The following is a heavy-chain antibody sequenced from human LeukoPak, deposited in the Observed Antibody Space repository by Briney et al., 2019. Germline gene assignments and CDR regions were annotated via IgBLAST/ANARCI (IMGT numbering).Heavy chain of an antibody. Sequence: SVKVSCKASGGTFSSYAISWVRQAPGQGLEWMGRIIPILGIANYAQKFQGRVTITADKSTSTAYMELSSLRSEDTAVYYCAREDSSGYYRDLDYWGQGTLVTVSS. D-gene: IGHD3-22*01. CDR1: GGTFSSYA. CDR2: IIPILGIA. CDR3: AREDSSGYYRDLDY. V-gene: IGHV1-69*04. J-gene: IGHJ4*02.